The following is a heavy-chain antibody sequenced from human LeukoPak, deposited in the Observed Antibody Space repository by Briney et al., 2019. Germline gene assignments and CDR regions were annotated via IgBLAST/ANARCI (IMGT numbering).Heavy chain of an antibody. CDR2: ISYDGSNK. V-gene: IGHV3-30*04. CDR3: ARFRSHGGSGSCYNDGVGY. CDR1: GFTFSSYA. Sequence: PGGSLRLSCAASGFTFSSYAMHWVRQAPGKGLEWVAVISYDGSNKYYADSVKGRFTISRDNSKNTLYLQMNSLRAEDTAVYYCARFRSHGGSGSCYNDGVGYWGQGTLVTVSS. J-gene: IGHJ4*02. D-gene: IGHD3-10*01.